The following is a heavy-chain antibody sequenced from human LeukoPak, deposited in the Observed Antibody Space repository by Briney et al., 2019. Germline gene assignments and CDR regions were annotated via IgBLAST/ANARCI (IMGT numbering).Heavy chain of an antibody. Sequence: SCKASGYTFSSYAMSWVRQAPGKGLEWVSAISGSGGSTYYADSVKGRFTISRDNSKNTLYLQMNSLRAEDTAVYYCAKGIAVAGTGLFDYWGQGTLVTVSS. CDR3: AKGIAVAGTGLFDY. D-gene: IGHD6-19*01. CDR1: GYTFSSYA. CDR2: ISGSGGST. J-gene: IGHJ4*02. V-gene: IGHV3-23*01.